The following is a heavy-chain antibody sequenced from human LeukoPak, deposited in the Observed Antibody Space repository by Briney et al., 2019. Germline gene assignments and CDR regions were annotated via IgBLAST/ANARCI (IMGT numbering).Heavy chain of an antibody. D-gene: IGHD3-16*01. CDR3: VRDQGGAVSY. Sequence: GGSLRLSCAASGFTFSSYWMHWVRQAPGKGLVWVSRINSDGSSTSYADSVKGRFIISRDNAKNSMFLQMNSLKAGDTAVYYCVRDQGGAVSYWGQGTLVTVSS. V-gene: IGHV3-74*01. CDR2: INSDGSST. J-gene: IGHJ4*02. CDR1: GFTFSSYW.